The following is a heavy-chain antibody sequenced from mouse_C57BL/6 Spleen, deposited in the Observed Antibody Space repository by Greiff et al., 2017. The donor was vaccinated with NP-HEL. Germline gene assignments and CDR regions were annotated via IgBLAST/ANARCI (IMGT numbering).Heavy chain of an antibody. CDR2: IYPSDSET. V-gene: IGHV1-52*01. CDR3: ARSLAQATYFDY. Sequence: VQLKQPGAELVRPGSSVKLSCKASGYTFTSYWMHWVKQRPIQGLEWIGNIYPSDSETHYNQKFKDKATLTVDKSSSTAYMQLSSLTSEDSAVYYCARSLAQATYFDYWGQGTTLTVSS. J-gene: IGHJ2*01. D-gene: IGHD3-2*02. CDR1: GYTFTSYW.